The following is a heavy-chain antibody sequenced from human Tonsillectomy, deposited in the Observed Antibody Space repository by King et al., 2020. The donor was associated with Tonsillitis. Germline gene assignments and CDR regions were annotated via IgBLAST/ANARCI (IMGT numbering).Heavy chain of an antibody. V-gene: IGHV1-46*01. CDR2: VTPSGGGA. D-gene: IGHD3-22*01. CDR1: GYSLTSYY. Sequence: VQLVESGAEVKKPGASVKVSCKASGYSLTSYYIHWVRQAPGQGLEWMGIVTPSGGGARSPGKFQDRVTMTWDTLTNTECMEMSSLSSDDTAVYYCVRAFPDNFDSSGYGDYWGQGTLVIVST. CDR3: VRAFPDNFDSSGYGDY. J-gene: IGHJ4*02.